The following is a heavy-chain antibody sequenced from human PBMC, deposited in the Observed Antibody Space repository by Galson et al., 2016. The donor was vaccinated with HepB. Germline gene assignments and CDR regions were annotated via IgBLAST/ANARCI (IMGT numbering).Heavy chain of an antibody. CDR3: VREGGYCYGDSCRYFDL. CDR2: ISRSSSLI. Sequence: SLRLSCADSGFTFSSDSMNWVHQAPGKGLEWISSISRSSSLIYYADSVTGRFTSPRDNAKRSLYLQMNSLRVEDTAVYYCVREGGYCYGDSCRYFDLWGRGTVVTVSS. V-gene: IGHV3-21*01. J-gene: IGHJ2*01. CDR1: GFTFSSDS. D-gene: IGHD2-15*01.